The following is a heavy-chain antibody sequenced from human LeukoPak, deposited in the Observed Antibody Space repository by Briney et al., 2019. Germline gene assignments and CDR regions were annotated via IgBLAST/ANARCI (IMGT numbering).Heavy chain of an antibody. CDR3: TSHSNYYGSGSSFDY. CDR2: IRSKANSYAT. CDR1: GFTFSGSA. D-gene: IGHD3-10*01. Sequence: GGSLRLSCAASGFTFSGSAMHWVRQASGKGLEWVGRIRSKANSYATAYAASVKGRFTISRDDSKNTAYLQMNSLKTEDTAAYYCTSHSNYYGSGSSFDYWGQGTLVTVSS. J-gene: IGHJ4*02. V-gene: IGHV3-73*01.